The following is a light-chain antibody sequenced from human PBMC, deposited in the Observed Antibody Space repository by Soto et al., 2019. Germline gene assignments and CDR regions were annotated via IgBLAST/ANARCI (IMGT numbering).Light chain of an antibody. Sequence: EIVMTQSPATLSVSPGERATLSCRASQSVSSNLAWYQQKPGQAPRLVIYDISNRATGIPARFSGSGSGTDFTLTISSLQSEDFAVYYCQQYNNWPPWTFGQGTKVDIK. CDR1: QSVSSN. CDR2: DIS. V-gene: IGKV3D-15*01. CDR3: QQYNNWPPWT. J-gene: IGKJ1*01.